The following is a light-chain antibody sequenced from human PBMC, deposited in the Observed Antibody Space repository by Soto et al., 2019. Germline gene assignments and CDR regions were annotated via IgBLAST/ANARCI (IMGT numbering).Light chain of an antibody. CDR1: QSVSSSY. J-gene: IGKJ1*01. V-gene: IGKV3-20*01. Sequence: SPGERATLSCRASQSVSSSYLAWYQQKPGQAPRLLIYGASSRATGIPDRFSGSGSGTDFTLTISRLEPEDFAVYYCQQYGSAQTFGQGTKVDIK. CDR3: QQYGSAQT. CDR2: GAS.